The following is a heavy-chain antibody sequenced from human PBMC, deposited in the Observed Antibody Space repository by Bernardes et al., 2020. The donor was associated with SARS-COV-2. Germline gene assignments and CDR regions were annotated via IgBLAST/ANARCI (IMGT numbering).Heavy chain of an antibody. CDR2: IYYSGST. J-gene: IGHJ5*02. CDR1: GGSIRSSY. V-gene: IGHV4-59*08. Sequence: SATFSLTCTVSGGSIRSSYWSWIRQPPGPGLEWIGYIYYSGSTNYNPSLKSRVTISVDTSKNQFSLKLSSVTAADTAVYYCARGFDPWGQGTLVTVSS. CDR3: ARGFDP.